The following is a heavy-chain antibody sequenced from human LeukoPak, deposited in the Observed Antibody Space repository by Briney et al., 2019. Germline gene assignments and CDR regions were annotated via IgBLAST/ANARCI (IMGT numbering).Heavy chain of an antibody. CDR2: ISYDGSNK. J-gene: IGHJ6*03. V-gene: IGHV3-30*03. CDR3: ARGTNYGDYYYYYYMDV. D-gene: IGHD4-17*01. Sequence: PGGSLRLSCAASEFTFSSYGMHWVRQAPGKGLEWVAVISYDGSNKYYADSVKGRFTISRDNSKNTLYLQMNSLRAEDTAVYYCARGTNYGDYYYYYYMDVWGKGTTVTVSS. CDR1: EFTFSSYG.